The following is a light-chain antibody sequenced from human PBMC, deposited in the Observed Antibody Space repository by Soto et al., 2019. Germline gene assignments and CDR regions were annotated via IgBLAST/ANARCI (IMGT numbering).Light chain of an antibody. J-gene: IGKJ5*01. CDR1: HSIRRD. CDR3: QHYHDWRPMT. Sequence: EIVLTQSPATLSVSPGERVTLSCRASHSIRRDLAWYQQKPGHAPRLLIYGASTRAAGIPGRFSGGGSETEFTLTISGLQSEDCQLYYCQHYHDWRPMTFGQVTRLEVK. CDR2: GAS. V-gene: IGKV3-15*01.